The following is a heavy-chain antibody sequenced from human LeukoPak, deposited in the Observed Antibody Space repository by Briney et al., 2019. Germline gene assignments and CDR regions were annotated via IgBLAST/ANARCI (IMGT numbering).Heavy chain of an antibody. CDR3: ARGKWLLRPFDY. CDR2: INHSGST. Sequence: SETLSLTCAVYGGSFSGYYWSWIRQPPGKGLEWIGEINHSGSTNYNPSLKSRVTISVDTSKNQFSLKLSSVTAADTAVYYCARGKWLLRPFDYWGQGTLVTVSS. D-gene: IGHD5-12*01. CDR1: GGSFSGYY. V-gene: IGHV4-34*01. J-gene: IGHJ4*02.